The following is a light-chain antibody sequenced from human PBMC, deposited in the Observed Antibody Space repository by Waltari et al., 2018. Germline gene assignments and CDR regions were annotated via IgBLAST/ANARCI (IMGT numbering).Light chain of an antibody. V-gene: IGLV3-19*01. J-gene: IGLJ2*01. CDR2: GKN. CDR3: SSRELSGHVV. Sequence: SSDLTQDPAVSVALGQTVRITCQGDILRTYYGNWCRQKPGQPPELVIYGKNNRHSGIPDRFSASSSGNTASLIITGAQAEDEADYYCSSRELSGHVVFGGGTRLTVL. CDR1: ILRTYY.